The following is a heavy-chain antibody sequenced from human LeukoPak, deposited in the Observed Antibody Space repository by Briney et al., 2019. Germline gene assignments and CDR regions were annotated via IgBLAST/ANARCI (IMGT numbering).Heavy chain of an antibody. CDR3: AKERYYDILTGYEDY. CDR1: GFTFSSYG. J-gene: IGHJ4*02. D-gene: IGHD3-9*01. Sequence: PGGSLRLSCAASGFTFSSYGMSWVRQAPGKGLEWVSAISGSGGSTYYADSVKGRFTISRDNSKNTLYLQMNSLRAEDTAVYYCAKERYYDILTGYEDYWGQGTLVTVSS. CDR2: ISGSGGST. V-gene: IGHV3-23*01.